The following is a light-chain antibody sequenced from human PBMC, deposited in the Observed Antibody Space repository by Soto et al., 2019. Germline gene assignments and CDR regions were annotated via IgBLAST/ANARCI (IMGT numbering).Light chain of an antibody. CDR1: SSDVGGYNF. V-gene: IGLV2-8*01. CDR2: EVS. CDR3: SSYAGSNNWV. J-gene: IGLJ3*02. Sequence: QSALTQPPSASGSPGQSVTISCTGTSSDVGGYNFVSWYQHHPGKAPKLMTYEVSKRPSGVPDRFSGSKSGNTASLTVSGLQAEDDADYYCSSYAGSNNWVFGGGTKLTVL.